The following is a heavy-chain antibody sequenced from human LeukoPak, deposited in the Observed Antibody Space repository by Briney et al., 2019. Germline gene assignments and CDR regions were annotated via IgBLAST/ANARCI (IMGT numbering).Heavy chain of an antibody. CDR2: IIGSSGDT. D-gene: IGHD5-12*01. CDR3: AKGAYDYIEMGYFDY. CDR1: GFSFSNFA. Sequence: PGASLRLSCAASGFSFSNFAMSWVRQAPGKGLEWVSLIIGSSGDTFYADSVKGRFTIPRDNSKNRLYLQMNSLRAEDTALYYCAKGAYDYIEMGYFDYWGQGTLVTVSS. V-gene: IGHV3-23*01. J-gene: IGHJ4*02.